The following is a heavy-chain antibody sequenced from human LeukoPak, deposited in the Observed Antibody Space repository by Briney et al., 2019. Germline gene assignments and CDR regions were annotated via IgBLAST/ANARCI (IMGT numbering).Heavy chain of an antibody. CDR1: GGSISSYY. J-gene: IGHJ4*02. CDR2: IYYSGST. V-gene: IGHV4-59*08. Sequence: PSETLSLTCTVSGGSISSYYWSWIRQPPGKGLEWIGYIYYSGSTNYNPSLKSRVTISVDTSKNQFSLKLSSVTAADTAVYYCATTKDGYNYEYYFDYWGQGTLVTVSS. D-gene: IGHD5-24*01. CDR3: ATTKDGYNYEYYFDY.